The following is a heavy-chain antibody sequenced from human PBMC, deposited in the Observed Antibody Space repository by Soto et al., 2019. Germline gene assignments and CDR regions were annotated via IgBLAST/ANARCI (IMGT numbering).Heavy chain of an antibody. D-gene: IGHD3-3*01. CDR1: GGSISSYY. Sequence: SETLSLTCTASGGSISSYYWSWIRQPPGKGLEWIGYIYYSGSTNYNPSLKSRVTISVDTSKNQFSLKLSSVTAADTAVYYCARQLNDFWSGYPNWFDSWGQGTLVNVAS. CDR3: ARQLNDFWSGYPNWFDS. J-gene: IGHJ5*01. CDR2: IYYSGST. V-gene: IGHV4-59*01.